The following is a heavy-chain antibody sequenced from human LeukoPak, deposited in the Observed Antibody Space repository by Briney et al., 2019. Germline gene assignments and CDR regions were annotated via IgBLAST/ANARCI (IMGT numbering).Heavy chain of an antibody. CDR3: ARVAAGYSVNYFDY. CDR1: GFTFSSYW. J-gene: IGHJ4*02. V-gene: IGHV3-74*01. Sequence: PGGSLRLSCAASGFTFSSYWMHWVRQAPGKGLVWVSRINSDGSSTSYADSVKGRFAISRDNAKNSLYLQMNSLRDEDTAVYYCARVAAGYSVNYFDYWGQGTLVTVSS. D-gene: IGHD4-23*01. CDR2: INSDGSST.